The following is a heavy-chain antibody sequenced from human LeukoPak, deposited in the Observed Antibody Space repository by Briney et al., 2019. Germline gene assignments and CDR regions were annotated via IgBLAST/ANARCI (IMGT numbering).Heavy chain of an antibody. Sequence: GGSLRLSCAASGFTFSNAWMSWVRQAPGKGLQWVSGISGSGGSTYYADSVKGRFTISRDNPKNTLYMQMNSLAEDTAVYYCAKRTNFNSGSHDYWGQGTLVTVSS. V-gene: IGHV3-23*01. CDR1: GFTFSNAW. CDR3: AKRTNFNSGSHDY. CDR2: ISGSGGST. J-gene: IGHJ4*02. D-gene: IGHD3-10*01.